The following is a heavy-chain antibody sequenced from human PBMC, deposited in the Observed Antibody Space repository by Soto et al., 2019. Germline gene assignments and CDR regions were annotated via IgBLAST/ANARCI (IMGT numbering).Heavy chain of an antibody. V-gene: IGHV4-39*01. D-gene: IGHD3-10*01. CDR1: GGSISSSSYY. CDR3: ARGRAMVRNWFDP. Sequence: SETLSLTCTVSGGSISSSSYYWGWIHQPPGKGLEWIGSIYYSGSTYYNPSLKSRVTISVDTSKNQFSLKLSSVTAADTAVYYCARGRAMVRNWFDPWGQGTLVTVSS. J-gene: IGHJ5*02. CDR2: IYYSGST.